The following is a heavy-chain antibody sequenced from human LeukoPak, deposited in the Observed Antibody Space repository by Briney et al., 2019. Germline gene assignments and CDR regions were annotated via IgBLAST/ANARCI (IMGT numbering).Heavy chain of an antibody. D-gene: IGHD2-2*01. CDR3: AREMPTDD. Sequence: GGSLRLSCAASGFTFSSYWMHWVRHAPGKGLVWVSRINGDGSTTAYADSVKGRFTISRDNAKNTLYLQMNSLRAEDTAVYYCAREMPTDDWGQGTLVTVSS. CDR1: GFTFSSYW. V-gene: IGHV3-74*01. CDR2: INGDGSTT. J-gene: IGHJ4*02.